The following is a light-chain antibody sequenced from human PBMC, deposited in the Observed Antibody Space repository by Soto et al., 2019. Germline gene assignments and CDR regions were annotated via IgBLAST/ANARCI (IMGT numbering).Light chain of an antibody. Sequence: EIVLTQSPATLSLSPGERATLSCRASQSVSSYLAWYQQKPGQAPGLLIYDASNRATGIPARFSGSGSGTGFTLPISSKEPEDFPLYYCQQRSHWPPWIFGQGTKLEIK. CDR1: QSVSSY. CDR3: QQRSHWPPWI. J-gene: IGKJ2*01. V-gene: IGKV3-11*01. CDR2: DAS.